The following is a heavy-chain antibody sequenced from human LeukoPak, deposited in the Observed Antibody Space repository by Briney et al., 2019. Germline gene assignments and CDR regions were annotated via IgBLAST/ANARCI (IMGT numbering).Heavy chain of an antibody. V-gene: IGHV4-38-2*02. J-gene: IGHJ4*02. CDR1: GYSISSGYY. Sequence: SETLSLTCTVSGYSISSGYYWGWIRQPPGKGLEWIGSIYHSGSTYYNPSLKSRVTISVDTSKNQFSLKLSSVTAADTAVYYCARQTYYYGSGSYYLFDYWGQGTLVTVSS. CDR3: ARQTYYYGSGSYYLFDY. D-gene: IGHD3-10*01. CDR2: IYHSGST.